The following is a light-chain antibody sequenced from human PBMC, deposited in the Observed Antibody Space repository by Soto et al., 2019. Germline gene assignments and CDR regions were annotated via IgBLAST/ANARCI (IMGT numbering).Light chain of an antibody. CDR1: QTISSW. CDR3: QQYNSWT. CDR2: AVS. J-gene: IGKJ1*01. Sequence: DIQMTQSPSTLSASVGDRVTITCRASQTISSWLAWYQQKPGKAPKRLIYAVSSLQSEVPSRFSGSGSGTEFTITISSMQPDDFATYYCQQYNSWTFGQGTKV. V-gene: IGKV1-5*01.